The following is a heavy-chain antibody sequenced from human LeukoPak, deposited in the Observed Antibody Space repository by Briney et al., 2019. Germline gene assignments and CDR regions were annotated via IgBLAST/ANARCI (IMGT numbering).Heavy chain of an antibody. CDR2: INPVDPDT. CDR3: ARRRYCSNTSCYEGAFDI. D-gene: IGHD2-2*01. Sequence: GESLKISCKASGYGFSTYWIAWVRQMPGKGLEWIGIINPVDPDTRYSPSFQGQVTISADKSISTAYLQWSSLKASDTAVYYCARRRYCSNTSCYEGAFDIWGQGTMVAVSS. J-gene: IGHJ3*02. V-gene: IGHV5-51*01. CDR1: GYGFSTYW.